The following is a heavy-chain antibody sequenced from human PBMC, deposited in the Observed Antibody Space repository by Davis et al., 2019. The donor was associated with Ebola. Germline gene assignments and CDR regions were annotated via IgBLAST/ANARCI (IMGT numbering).Heavy chain of an antibody. CDR2: IYSSGTT. Sequence: SETLSLTCTVSGGSISSDYWGWIRQPPGKALEWIGLIYSSGTTNYNPSLKSRVTISVDTSKNQFSLKLSSVTAADTAVYYCARASDDGFDYWGQGTLVTVSS. V-gene: IGHV4-4*09. D-gene: IGHD4-17*01. CDR3: ARASDDGFDY. CDR1: GGSISSDY. J-gene: IGHJ4*02.